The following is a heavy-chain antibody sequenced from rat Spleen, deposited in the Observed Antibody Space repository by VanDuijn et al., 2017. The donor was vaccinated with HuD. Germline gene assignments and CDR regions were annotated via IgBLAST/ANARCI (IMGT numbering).Heavy chain of an antibody. V-gene: IGHV5-7*01. D-gene: IGHD1-9*01. CDR2: ISYDGSST. CDR3: AKGMGLTN. J-gene: IGHJ2*01. Sequence: EVQLVESGGGLVQPGRSLKLSCAASGFTFSDYNMAWVRQAPKKGLEWVATISYDGSSTYYRDSVKGRFTISRDNAKSTLYLQMDSLRSEDTATYYCAKGMGLTNWGQGVMVTVSS. CDR1: GFTFSDYN.